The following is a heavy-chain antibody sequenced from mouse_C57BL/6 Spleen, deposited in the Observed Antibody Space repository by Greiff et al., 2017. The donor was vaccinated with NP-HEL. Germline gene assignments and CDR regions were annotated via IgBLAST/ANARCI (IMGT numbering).Heavy chain of an antibody. D-gene: IGHD2-12*01. CDR1: GYSITSGYY. Sequence: EVKLEESGPGLVKPSQSLSLTCSVTGYSITSGYYWNWIRQFPGNKLEWMGYISYDGSNNYNPSLKNRISITRDTSKTQFFLKLNSVTTEDTATYYCARDPAYYSYDGGWFAYWGQGTLLTVSA. V-gene: IGHV3-6*01. CDR3: ARDPAYYSYDGGWFAY. J-gene: IGHJ3*01. CDR2: ISYDGSN.